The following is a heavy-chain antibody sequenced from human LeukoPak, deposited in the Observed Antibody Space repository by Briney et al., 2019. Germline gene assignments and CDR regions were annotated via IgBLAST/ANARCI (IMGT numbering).Heavy chain of an antibody. CDR3: ARIEDYGGNSVNY. D-gene: IGHD4-23*01. Sequence: SETLSLTCTVSGDSINTYYWSWIRQPPGKGLEWIGYIDDSGKTNYNPSLKSRVTISVDTSKNQFSLKLSSVTAADTAVYYCARIEDYGGNSVNYWGQGTLVTVSS. CDR1: GDSINTYY. V-gene: IGHV4-59*01. J-gene: IGHJ4*02. CDR2: IDDSGKT.